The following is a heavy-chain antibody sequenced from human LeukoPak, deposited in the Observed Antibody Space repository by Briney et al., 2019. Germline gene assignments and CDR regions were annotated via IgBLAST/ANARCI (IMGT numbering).Heavy chain of an antibody. Sequence: PGGSLRLSCAASGFTFSSYWMHWVRQAPGKGLVWVSRINSDGSSTSYADSVKGRFTISRDNAKNTLYLQMNSLRAEDTAVYYCARGRSGSYPGEADWGQGTLVTVSS. CDR3: ARGRSGSYPGEAD. D-gene: IGHD3-10*01. CDR2: INSDGSST. J-gene: IGHJ4*02. V-gene: IGHV3-74*01. CDR1: GFTFSSYW.